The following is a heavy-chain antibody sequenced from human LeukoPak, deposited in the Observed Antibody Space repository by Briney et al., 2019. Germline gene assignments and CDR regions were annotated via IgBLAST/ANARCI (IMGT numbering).Heavy chain of an antibody. Sequence: GGSLRLSCVASGFTFSSYWMSWVRQAPGKGLVWVSRINSDGKSTNYADSVKGRFTISRDNAKNTLYLQMNSLRTEDTAVYYCVRDMGYYDKVWGQGTLVTVSS. J-gene: IGHJ4*02. V-gene: IGHV3-74*01. CDR2: INSDGKST. D-gene: IGHD3-22*01. CDR3: VRDMGYYDKV. CDR1: GFTFSSYW.